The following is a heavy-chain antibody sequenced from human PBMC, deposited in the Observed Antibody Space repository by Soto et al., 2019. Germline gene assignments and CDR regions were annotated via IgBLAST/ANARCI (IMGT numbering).Heavy chain of an antibody. CDR3: ARRGMDYYDSSGYAFDL. D-gene: IGHD3-22*01. V-gene: IGHV1-69*12. CDR2: IIPIFGTA. CDR1: GGTFSSYA. Sequence: QVQLVQSGAEVKKPGSSVKVSCKASGGTFSSYAISWVRQAPGQGLEWMGGIIPIFGTANYAQKFQGRVTITADESTSTAYMELSSLRSEDTAVYYCARRGMDYYDSSGYAFDLWGQGTMVTVSS. J-gene: IGHJ3*01.